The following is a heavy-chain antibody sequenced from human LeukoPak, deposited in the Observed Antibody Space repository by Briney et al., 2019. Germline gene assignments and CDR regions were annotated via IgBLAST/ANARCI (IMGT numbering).Heavy chain of an antibody. CDR1: GFTFRSYA. D-gene: IGHD6-19*01. J-gene: IGHJ4*02. CDR3: VKDRSSYISGWYPRFDY. Sequence: PGGSLRLSCVASGFTFRSYAMSWVRQAPGKGLEWVSVISDGGGSTSYADPVKGRFSISRENSKNKLYLQMNSLRAEDTAKYYCVKDRSSYISGWYPRFDYWGQGILVTVSS. CDR2: ISDGGGST. V-gene: IGHV3-23*01.